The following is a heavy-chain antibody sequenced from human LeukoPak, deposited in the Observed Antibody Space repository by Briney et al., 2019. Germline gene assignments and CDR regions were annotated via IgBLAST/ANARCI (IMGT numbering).Heavy chain of an antibody. J-gene: IGHJ4*02. Sequence: GGSLRLSCAASGFTFSSYAMSWVRQAPGKGLEWVSAISGSGGSTYYADSVKGRFTISRDNSKNTLYLQMNSLRAEDTAVYYCAKERPFMVQGVMLPLLDYWGQGSLVTVCS. V-gene: IGHV3-23*01. CDR1: GFTFSSYA. D-gene: IGHD3-10*01. CDR2: ISGSGGST. CDR3: AKERPFMVQGVMLPLLDY.